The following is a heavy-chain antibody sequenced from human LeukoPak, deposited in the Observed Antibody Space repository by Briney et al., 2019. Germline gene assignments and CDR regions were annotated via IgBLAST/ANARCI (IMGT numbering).Heavy chain of an antibody. CDR2: ISWNSGSI. CDR1: GFTFDDYA. V-gene: IGHV3-9*03. J-gene: IGHJ4*02. CDR3: AKGASEWLVLGSIDY. D-gene: IGHD6-19*01. Sequence: GRSLRLSCAASGFTFDDYAMHWVRQAPGKSLEWVSGISWNSGSIGYADSVKGRFTVSRDNAKNSLYLQMNSLRAEDMALYYCAKGASEWLVLGSIDYWGQGTLVTVSS.